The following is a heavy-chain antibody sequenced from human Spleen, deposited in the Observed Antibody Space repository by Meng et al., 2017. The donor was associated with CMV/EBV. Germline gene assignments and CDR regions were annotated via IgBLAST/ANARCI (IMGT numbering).Heavy chain of an antibody. J-gene: IGHJ3*01. V-gene: IGHV3-7*01. CDR1: GFTFTKYW. D-gene: IGHD2-15*01. CDR2: IKQDGSEK. CDR3: ARSGWSLDAFDV. Sequence: SCAGSGFTFTKYWMTWVRQAPGKGLEWVANIKQDGSEKYYVDSVKGRFTISRDNAENSLFLQMNSLRTEDTAVYYCARSGWSLDAFDVWGQGTMVTVSS.